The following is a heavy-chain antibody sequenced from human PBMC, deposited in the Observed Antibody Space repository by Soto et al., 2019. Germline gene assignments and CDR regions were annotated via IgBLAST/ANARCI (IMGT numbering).Heavy chain of an antibody. CDR1: GYTFTSYA. D-gene: IGHD6-19*01. CDR3: ARDMGDSGWPLFDY. V-gene: IGHV1-3*01. Sequence: ASVKVSCKASGYTFTSYAMHWVRQAPGQRLEWMGWINAGNGNTKYSQKFQGRVTITRDTSASTAYMELSSLRSEDTAVYYCARDMGDSGWPLFDYRGQGTLVTVSS. J-gene: IGHJ4*02. CDR2: INAGNGNT.